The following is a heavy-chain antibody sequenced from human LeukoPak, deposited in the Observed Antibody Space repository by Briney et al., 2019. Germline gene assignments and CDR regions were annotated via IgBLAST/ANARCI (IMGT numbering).Heavy chain of an antibody. CDR3: ARHFLGGGFDS. CDR2: VYESGDT. V-gene: IGHV4-59*08. CDR1: GGSISSYY. J-gene: IGHJ5*01. Sequence: SETLSLTCTVSGGSISSYYWSWIRQPLGKGLEWIAYVYESGDTRYKPSLRSRVTISLDTSKNQFSLKLTSVTAADTAVYYCARHFLGGGFDSWGQGTLVTVSS.